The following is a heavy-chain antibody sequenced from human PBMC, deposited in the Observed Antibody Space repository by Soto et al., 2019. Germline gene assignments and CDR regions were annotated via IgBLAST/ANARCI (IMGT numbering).Heavy chain of an antibody. CDR3: ARSPLGYDYVRQTWREVGDSFDI. V-gene: IGHV4-34*12. Sequence: ASETLSLTCAIYGASLGGFHWTWLRQAPGKGLEWIGELIHGGSTNYNPSLKSRVSLSLDTSKNQFSLHLMSVTAADTAVYYCARSPLGYDYVRQTWREVGDSFDIWGRGTMVTVSS. D-gene: IGHD3-16*01. CDR1: GASLGGFH. CDR2: LIHGGST. J-gene: IGHJ3*02.